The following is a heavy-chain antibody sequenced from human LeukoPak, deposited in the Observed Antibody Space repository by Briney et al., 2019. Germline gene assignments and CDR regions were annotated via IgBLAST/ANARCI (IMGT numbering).Heavy chain of an antibody. J-gene: IGHJ4*02. CDR3: ARAMSIAARLQTIFDY. D-gene: IGHD6-6*01. Sequence: PSETLSLTCAVYGGSFSGYFWTWIRQPPGKGLEWIGEINNFGSSRYNPSLKSRFIISVDTSKNQFSLKLTSVTAADTAVYYCARAMSIAARLQTIFDYWGQGTLVTVSS. V-gene: IGHV4-34*01. CDR1: GGSFSGYF. CDR2: INNFGSS.